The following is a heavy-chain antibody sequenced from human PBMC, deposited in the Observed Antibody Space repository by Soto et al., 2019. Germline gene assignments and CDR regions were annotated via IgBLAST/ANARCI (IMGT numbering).Heavy chain of an antibody. CDR3: ARIGGAIAVAGPIDY. V-gene: IGHV2-70*11. CDR2: IDWDDDT. D-gene: IGHD6-19*01. Sequence: SGPTLVNPTQTLTLTCTFSGFSLSTSGMCVSWIRQPPGKALEWLARIDWDDDTYYNTSMKTRRTISKDTSKNQVVLTMTNMDPVDTATYYCARIGGAIAVAGPIDYWGQGTLVTVSS. J-gene: IGHJ4*02. CDR1: GFSLSTSGMC.